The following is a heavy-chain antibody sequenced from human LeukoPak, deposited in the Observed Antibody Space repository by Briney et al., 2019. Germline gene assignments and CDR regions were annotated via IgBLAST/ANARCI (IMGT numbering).Heavy chain of an antibody. V-gene: IGHV3-49*03. CDR1: GFTFGDYA. CDR3: TRDPVVPLP. Sequence: PGGSLRLSCTGSGFTFGDYAMSWFRQAPGKGLEWVGYIISKAYGGTAEYAASVKGRFTISRDDSKSIVYLQMASLKTEDSAVYYCTRDPVVPLPWGQGTLVTVSS. J-gene: IGHJ5*02. D-gene: IGHD3-10*02. CDR2: IISKAYGGTA.